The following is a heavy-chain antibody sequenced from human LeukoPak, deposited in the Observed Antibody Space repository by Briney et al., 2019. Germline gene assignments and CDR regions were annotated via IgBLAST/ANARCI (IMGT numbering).Heavy chain of an antibody. Sequence: RSSETLSLTCTVSGGSITSYYWSWVRQPAGKGLEWIGRIFISESTNYNPSLKSRVTMSVDTSKNQFSLKLSSVTAADTAVYYCARDGRFPPEVLPRYFDYWGQGTLVTVSS. CDR2: IFISEST. D-gene: IGHD1-26*01. CDR3: ARDGRFPPEVLPRYFDY. CDR1: GGSITSYY. J-gene: IGHJ4*02. V-gene: IGHV4-4*07.